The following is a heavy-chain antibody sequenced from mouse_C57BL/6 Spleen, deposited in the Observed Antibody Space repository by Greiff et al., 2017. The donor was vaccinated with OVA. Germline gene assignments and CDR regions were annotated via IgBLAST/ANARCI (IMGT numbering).Heavy chain of an antibody. Sequence: VQLQQSGAELVRPGTSVKLSCKASGYTFTSYWMHWVKQRPGQGLEWIGVIDPSDSYTNYNQKFKGKATLTVDTSSSTAYMQLSSLTSEDSAVYYCARQGFFDYWGQGTTLTVSS. CDR2: IDPSDSYT. D-gene: IGHD3-3*01. CDR1: GYTFTSYW. J-gene: IGHJ2*01. V-gene: IGHV1-59*01. CDR3: ARQGFFDY.